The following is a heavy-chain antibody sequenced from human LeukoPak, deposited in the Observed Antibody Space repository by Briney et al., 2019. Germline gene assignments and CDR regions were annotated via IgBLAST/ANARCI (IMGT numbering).Heavy chain of an antibody. CDR1: GYTFTSYY. J-gene: IGHJ3*02. D-gene: IGHD1-14*01. V-gene: IGHV1-46*01. Sequence: GASVKVSCKASGYTFTSYYMHWVRQAPGQGLEWMGIINPSGGSTSYAQKFQGRVTMTEDTSTDTAYMELSSLRSEDTAVYYCATAPISGDAFDIWGQGTMVTVSS. CDR2: INPSGGST. CDR3: ATAPISGDAFDI.